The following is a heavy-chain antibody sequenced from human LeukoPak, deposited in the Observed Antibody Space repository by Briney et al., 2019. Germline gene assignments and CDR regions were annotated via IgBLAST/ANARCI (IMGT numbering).Heavy chain of an antibody. Sequence: GGSLRLSCAASGFTLDDYAMHWVRQAPGKGLEWVSGISWNSGSIGYADSVKGRFTISRDNAKNSLYLQMNSLRAEDTALYYCAKAVVRYYDSSGYSDYWGQGTLVTVSS. D-gene: IGHD3-22*01. CDR1: GFTLDDYA. CDR2: ISWNSGSI. J-gene: IGHJ4*02. CDR3: AKAVVRYYDSSGYSDY. V-gene: IGHV3-9*01.